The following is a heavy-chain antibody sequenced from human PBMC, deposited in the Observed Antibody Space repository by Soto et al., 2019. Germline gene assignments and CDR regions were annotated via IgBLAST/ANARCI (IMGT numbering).Heavy chain of an antibody. CDR2: IYYSGST. CDR1: GGSISSYY. CDR3: ARLAPYSSGPGGWLDP. V-gene: IGHV4-59*01. D-gene: IGHD6-19*01. J-gene: IGHJ5*02. Sequence: PSETLSLTCTVSGGSISSYYWSWIRQPPGKGLEWIGYIYYSGSTNYNPSLKSRVTISVDTSKNQFSLKLSSVTAADTAVYYWARLAPYSSGPGGWLDPWGQGTLVTVSS.